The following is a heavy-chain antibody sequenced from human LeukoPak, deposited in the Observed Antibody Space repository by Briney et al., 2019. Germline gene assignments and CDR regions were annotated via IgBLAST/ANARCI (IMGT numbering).Heavy chain of an antibody. Sequence: GGSLRLSCSASGVIFSSYAMYWVRQAPGKGLEYVSAISSVGGSTYYADSVKGRFTISRDNSKNTLYLQMSSLRAEDTAVYYCVKGRSITYYYYGMDVWGQGTTVTVSS. CDR3: VKGRSITYYYYGMDV. CDR2: ISSVGGST. V-gene: IGHV3-64D*09. CDR1: GVIFSSYA. D-gene: IGHD1-20*01. J-gene: IGHJ6*02.